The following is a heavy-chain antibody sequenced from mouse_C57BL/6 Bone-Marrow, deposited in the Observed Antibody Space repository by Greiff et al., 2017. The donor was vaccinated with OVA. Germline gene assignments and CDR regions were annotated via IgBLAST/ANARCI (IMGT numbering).Heavy chain of an antibody. CDR1: GYAFTNYL. CDR2: INPGSGGT. J-gene: IGHJ4*01. D-gene: IGHD1-1*01. V-gene: IGHV1-54*01. CDR3: ASPLYGSSYYYAMDY. Sequence: QVQLQQSGAELVRPGTSVKVSCKASGYAFTNYLIEWVKQRPGQGLEWIGVINPGSGGTNYNEKFKGKATLTADKSSSTAYMQHSSLTSEDSAVYFCASPLYGSSYYYAMDYWGQGTSVTVSS.